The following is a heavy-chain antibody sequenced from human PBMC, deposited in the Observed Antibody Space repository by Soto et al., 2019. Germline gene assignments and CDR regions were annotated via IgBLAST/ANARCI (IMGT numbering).Heavy chain of an antibody. V-gene: IGHV4-4*02. CDR2: IFYSGSS. Sequence: QVQLQESGPGLVRPSGTLSLTCAVSGDSISSGDWWAWGRQAPGERRGWIGEIFYSGSSNYNPSLKSRVTISVDKSKNQFSLKLSSVTAADTAVYYCARTIYCDNDCFSFDSWGQGTLVTVSS. D-gene: IGHD2-21*02. J-gene: IGHJ4*02. CDR1: GDSISSGDW. CDR3: ARTIYCDNDCFSFDS.